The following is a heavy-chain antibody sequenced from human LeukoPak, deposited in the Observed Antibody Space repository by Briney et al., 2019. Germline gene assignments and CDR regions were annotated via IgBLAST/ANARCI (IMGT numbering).Heavy chain of an antibody. CDR2: ISTTSIYI. D-gene: IGHD2-2*01. J-gene: IGHJ4*02. V-gene: IGHV3-21*01. CDR1: GFTFSTYD. Sequence: GGSLRLSCGASGFTFSTYDMNWVRQAPGKGLEWVSSISTTSIYIYYADSVKGRFTISRDNAKNSLYLQMNSPRAEDTAVYYCARDTTPGRYCSSTSCYPPGYWGQGTLVTVSS. CDR3: ARDTTPGRYCSSTSCYPPGY.